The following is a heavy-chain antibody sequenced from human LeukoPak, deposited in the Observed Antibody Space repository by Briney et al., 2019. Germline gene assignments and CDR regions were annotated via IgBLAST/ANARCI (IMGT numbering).Heavy chain of an antibody. Sequence: GKSLRLSCAASGFTVSSNYMSWVRQAPGKGLEWVSVIYSGGSTYYADSVKGRFTISRDNSKNTLYLQMNSLRAEDTAVYYCARENSNYEAFDYWGQGTLVTVSS. CDR1: GFTVSSNY. CDR3: ARENSNYEAFDY. V-gene: IGHV3-53*01. CDR2: IYSGGST. J-gene: IGHJ4*02. D-gene: IGHD4-11*01.